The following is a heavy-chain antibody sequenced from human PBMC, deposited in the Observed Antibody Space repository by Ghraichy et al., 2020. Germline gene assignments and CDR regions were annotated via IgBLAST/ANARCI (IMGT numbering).Heavy chain of an antibody. V-gene: IGHV3-30*04. CDR3: ASGGDYFWREIDS. CDR1: GLTFSDYA. J-gene: IGHJ4*02. CDR2: ISDDGSDK. D-gene: IGHD3-3*01. Sequence: GGSLRLSCAASGLTFSDYAMHWVRQAPGKGLEWVAVISDDGSDKFYADSVRGRFTISRANSKKNVYLQMNSLRAEDTAVYYCASGGDYFWREIDSWGQGTLVTVSS.